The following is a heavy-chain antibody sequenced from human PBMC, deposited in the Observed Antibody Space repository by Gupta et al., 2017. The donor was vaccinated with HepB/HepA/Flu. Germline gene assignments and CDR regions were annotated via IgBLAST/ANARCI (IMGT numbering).Heavy chain of an antibody. CDR2: ISGSGGST. CDR1: GFTFSSYA. D-gene: IGHD3-22*01. V-gene: IGHV3-23*01. CDR3: AKDVDSSCYYGTFDY. Sequence: RRSCSASGFTFSSYAMSWVRQAPGKGLEWVSAISGSGGSTYYADSGKGRFTISRDNSKNTLDMQMKSLRAEATALYYCAKDVDSSCYYGTFDYWGQGTMVTVSS. J-gene: IGHJ4*02.